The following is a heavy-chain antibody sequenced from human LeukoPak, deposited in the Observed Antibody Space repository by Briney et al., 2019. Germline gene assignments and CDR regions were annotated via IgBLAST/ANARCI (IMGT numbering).Heavy chain of an antibody. CDR1: GFTFGSYA. CDR3: ARVYSGGFPHLDY. D-gene: IGHD1-26*01. CDR2: ISGSGTT. V-gene: IGHV3-23*01. J-gene: IGHJ4*02. Sequence: GGSLRLSCTASGFTFGSYAMNWVRQAPGKGLEWVSVISGSGTTYYADSVKGRFTISRDNSKNTLYLQMNSLRAEDTAMYYCARVYSGGFPHLDYWGQGTLVTVSS.